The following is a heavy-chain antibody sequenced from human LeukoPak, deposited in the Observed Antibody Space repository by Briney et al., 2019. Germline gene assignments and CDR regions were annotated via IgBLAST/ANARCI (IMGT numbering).Heavy chain of an antibody. D-gene: IGHD2-2*01. J-gene: IGHJ6*04. Sequence: PGGSLRLSSAASEFTFSSYWMRWVRPAPGKGLEWVANIKQDGSEKNYVDSVKGRFTISRDNAKNSVYLQMNSLRAEDTAVYYCAKGGDQLLLFSDFGYLDVWGKGTTVAISS. CDR3: AKGGDQLLLFSDFGYLDV. V-gene: IGHV3-7*03. CDR1: EFTFSSYW. CDR2: IKQDGSEK.